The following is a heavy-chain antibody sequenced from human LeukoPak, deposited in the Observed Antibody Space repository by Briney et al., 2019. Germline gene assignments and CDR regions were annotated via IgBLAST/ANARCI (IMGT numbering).Heavy chain of an antibody. Sequence: ASVKVSCKASGYIFTSNYIHWVRQAPGQGLEWMGWINPKSGDTNYAQKFQGRVTMTRDTSTSTAYMELTRLRSDDTAVYYCARGIYSGWYTHNWLDPWGQGTLVTVSS. V-gene: IGHV1-2*02. D-gene: IGHD6-19*01. CDR1: GYIFTSNY. CDR3: ARGIYSGWYTHNWLDP. J-gene: IGHJ5*02. CDR2: INPKSGDT.